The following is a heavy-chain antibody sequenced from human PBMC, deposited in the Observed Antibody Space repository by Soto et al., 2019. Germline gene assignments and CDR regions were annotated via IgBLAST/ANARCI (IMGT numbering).Heavy chain of an antibody. CDR1: SGSISSSNW. CDR2: IYHTGST. V-gene: IGHV4-4*02. Sequence: SETLSLTCAVSSGSISSSNWWSWVRQPPGKGLEWIGEIYHTGSTNYNPSLKSRVTISVDKSKNQFSLRLSSVTAADTAVYYCARERIAGYGMDVWGQGTTVTVSS. J-gene: IGHJ6*02. CDR3: ARERIAGYGMDV. D-gene: IGHD6-13*01.